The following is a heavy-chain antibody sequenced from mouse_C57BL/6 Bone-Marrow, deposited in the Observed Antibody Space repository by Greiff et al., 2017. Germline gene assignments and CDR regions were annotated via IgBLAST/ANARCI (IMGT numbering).Heavy chain of an antibody. Sequence: VQLQQSGAELVKPGASVKLSCTASGFNIKDYYMHWVKQRTEQGLEWIGRIDPEDGETKYAPKFPGKATITADTSSNTAYLQLSSLTSEDTAVYYCARRWAPDYWGQGTTLTVSS. CDR3: ARRWAPDY. CDR2: IDPEDGET. V-gene: IGHV14-2*01. D-gene: IGHD2-3*01. CDR1: GFNIKDYY. J-gene: IGHJ2*01.